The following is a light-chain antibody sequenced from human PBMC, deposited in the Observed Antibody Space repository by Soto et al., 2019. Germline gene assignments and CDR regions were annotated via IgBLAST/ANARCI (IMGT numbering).Light chain of an antibody. Sequence: QLVLTQSSSASASLGSSVKLTCTLSSGHSSYIIAWHQQQPGKAPRYLMKLEGSGSYNKGSGVPDRFSGSSSGADRYLTISTLHFEDEADYYCETWYSNTQNWVFGRGTKLTVL. V-gene: IGLV4-60*02. CDR2: LEGSGSY. J-gene: IGLJ3*02. CDR1: SGHSSYI. CDR3: ETWYSNTQNWV.